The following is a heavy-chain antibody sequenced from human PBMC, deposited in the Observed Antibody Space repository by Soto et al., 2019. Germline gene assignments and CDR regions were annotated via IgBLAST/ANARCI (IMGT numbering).Heavy chain of an antibody. Sequence: PGGSLRLSCETSAFTFRSYGMHWVRQAPGKGLEWVASISYDGSNKDYVDSVKGRFTVSRDNAKNSLYLQMNSLRAEDTAVYYCARDAIFQSVWFDPWGQGTLVTVSS. CDR2: ISYDGSNK. CDR1: AFTFRSYG. D-gene: IGHD2-2*02. V-gene: IGHV3-30*03. CDR3: ARDAIFQSVWFDP. J-gene: IGHJ5*02.